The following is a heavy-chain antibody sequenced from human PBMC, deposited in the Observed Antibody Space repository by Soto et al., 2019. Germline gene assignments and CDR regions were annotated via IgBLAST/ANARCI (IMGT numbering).Heavy chain of an antibody. CDR2: IGTKPGGGPT. Sequence: PGGSLRLSCAASGFTFSASWTGWVRQAPGKGLEYVGRIGTKPGGGPTDYTAPVKGRFTVSRDDSRNTLYLQLQNLKTEDTAVCFCIKSGGGHWCQGALVTVSS. CDR1: GFTFSASW. D-gene: IGHD1-26*01. J-gene: IGHJ4*02. CDR3: IKSGGGH. V-gene: IGHV3-15*04.